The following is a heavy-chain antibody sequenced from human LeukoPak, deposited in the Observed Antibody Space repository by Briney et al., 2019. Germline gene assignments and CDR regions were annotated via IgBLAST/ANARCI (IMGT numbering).Heavy chain of an antibody. J-gene: IGHJ4*02. CDR2: ISPNNGGT. Sequence: ASVKVSCKASGYTFTGYYIHWVRQAPGQGLEWMGWISPNNGGTKYAQNCRGRVTMTRDTSITTAYMEMSTLRSDDTAMYYCSRGSSLTGNRVPSDYWGQGTLVTVSS. V-gene: IGHV1-2*02. D-gene: IGHD3-9*01. CDR1: GYTFTGYY. CDR3: SRGSSLTGNRVPSDY.